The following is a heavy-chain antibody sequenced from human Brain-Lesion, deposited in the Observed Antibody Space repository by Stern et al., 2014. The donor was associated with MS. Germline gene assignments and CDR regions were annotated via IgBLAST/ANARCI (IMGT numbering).Heavy chain of an antibody. V-gene: IGHV1-24*01. J-gene: IGHJ4*02. CDR1: GYTLTELS. CDR3: ATLSPGAGGNYYRHFDY. Sequence: QLVQSGAEVKKPGASVKVSCKVSGYTLTELSMHWVRQAPRKGLEWMGGFDPEDGETIYAQKFQGRVTMTEDKSTDTAYMELSSLRSEDTAVYYCATLSPGAGGNYYRHFDYWGQGTLVTVSS. CDR2: FDPEDGET. D-gene: IGHD1-26*01.